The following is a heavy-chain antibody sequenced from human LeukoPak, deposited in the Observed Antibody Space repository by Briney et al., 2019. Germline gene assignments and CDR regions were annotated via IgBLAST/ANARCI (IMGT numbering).Heavy chain of an antibody. CDR3: ARDLSGYSYVEGSD. J-gene: IGHJ4*02. Sequence: GESLKISCKGSGYSFTSYGISWVRQAPGQGLEWMGWISAYNGNTNYAQKLQGRVTMTTDTSTSTAYMELRSLRSEDTAVYYCARDLSGYSYVEGSDWGQGTLVTVSS. CDR2: ISAYNGNT. D-gene: IGHD5-18*01. CDR1: GYSFTSYG. V-gene: IGHV1-18*01.